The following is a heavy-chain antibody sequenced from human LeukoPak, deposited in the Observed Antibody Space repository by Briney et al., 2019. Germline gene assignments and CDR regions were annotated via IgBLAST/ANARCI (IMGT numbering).Heavy chain of an antibody. Sequence: SVKVSCKASGFTFTSSAMQWVRQARGQRLGGIGWIVVGSGNTNYAQKFQERVTITRDMSTSTAYMELSSLRSEDTAVYYCAALLRLPYGDAGTTSTTTPYFDYWGQGTLVTVSS. CDR2: IVVGSGNT. CDR3: AALLRLPYGDAGTTSTTTPYFDY. D-gene: IGHD1-1*01. V-gene: IGHV1-58*02. CDR1: GFTFTSSA. J-gene: IGHJ4*02.